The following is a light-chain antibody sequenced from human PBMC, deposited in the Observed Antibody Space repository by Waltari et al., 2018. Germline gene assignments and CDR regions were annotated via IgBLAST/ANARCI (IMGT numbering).Light chain of an antibody. CDR2: KAS. CDR3: QHYNSQIT. V-gene: IGKV1-5*03. J-gene: IGKJ3*01. Sequence: DIQMTQSPSTLSASVGDRVPITCRASQSISSWLAWYQQKPGKAPKLLIYKASSLESGVPSRVIGSGSGTEFTLTISSLQPDDFASYYCQHYNSQITFGPGTKVDIK. CDR1: QSISSW.